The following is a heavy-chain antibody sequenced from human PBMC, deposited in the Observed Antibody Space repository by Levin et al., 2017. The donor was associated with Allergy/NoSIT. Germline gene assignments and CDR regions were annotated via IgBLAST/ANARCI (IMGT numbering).Heavy chain of an antibody. Sequence: PGGSLRLSCAASGFTFDDYAMHWVRQAPGKGLEWVSGISWNSGSIGYADSVKGRFTISRDNAKNSLYLQMNSLRAEDTALYYCAKDSCSTSCYGFDPWGQGTLVTVSS. V-gene: IGHV3-9*01. CDR2: ISWNSGSI. CDR3: AKDSCSTSCYGFDP. CDR1: GFTFDDYA. J-gene: IGHJ5*02. D-gene: IGHD2-2*01.